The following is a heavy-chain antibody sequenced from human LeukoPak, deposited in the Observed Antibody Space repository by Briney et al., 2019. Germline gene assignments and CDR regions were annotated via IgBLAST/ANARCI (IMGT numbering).Heavy chain of an antibody. CDR2: INHSGST. CDR1: GGSFSGNY. Sequence: PSETLSLTCAVYGGSFSGNYWSWIRQPPGKGLEWIGEINHSGSTNYNPSLKSRVTISVDTSKNQFSLKLSSVTAADTAVYYCAKEGHYDSWSGYYTGAAYYYYYMDVWGKGTTVTVSS. CDR3: AKEGHYDSWSGYYTGAAYYYYYMDV. V-gene: IGHV4-34*01. J-gene: IGHJ6*03. D-gene: IGHD3-3*01.